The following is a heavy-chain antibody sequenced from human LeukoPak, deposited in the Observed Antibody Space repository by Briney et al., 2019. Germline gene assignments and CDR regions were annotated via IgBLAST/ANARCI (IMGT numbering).Heavy chain of an antibody. CDR1: GFTFSSYG. Sequence: GGSLRLSCAASGFTFSSYGMHWVRQAPGKGLEWVAFIRYDGNNKYYGDSVKGRCTISRDNSKHTLYLQMNSLRVEDTAVYYCAKDWIHWGQGTLVTVSS. J-gene: IGHJ4*02. D-gene: IGHD5-18*01. CDR2: IRYDGNNK. V-gene: IGHV3-30*02. CDR3: AKDWIH.